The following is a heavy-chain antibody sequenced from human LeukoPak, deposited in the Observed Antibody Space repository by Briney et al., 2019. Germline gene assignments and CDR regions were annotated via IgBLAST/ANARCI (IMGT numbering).Heavy chain of an antibody. Sequence: ASVKVSCKASGYTFTSYYMHWVRQAPGQGLEWMGIINPSGGSTSYAQKFQGRVTMTRDTSTSTVYMELSSLRSEDTAVYYCASAGGGASYYYYGMDVWGQGTTVTVSS. J-gene: IGHJ6*02. D-gene: IGHD3-16*01. CDR1: GYTFTSYY. CDR2: INPSGGST. V-gene: IGHV1-46*01. CDR3: ASAGGGASYYYYGMDV.